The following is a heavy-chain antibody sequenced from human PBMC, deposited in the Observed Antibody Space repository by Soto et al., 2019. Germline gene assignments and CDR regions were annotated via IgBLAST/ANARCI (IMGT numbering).Heavy chain of an antibody. J-gene: IGHJ3*02. CDR3: ERVITTRGYSGYDSGPLAFDI. D-gene: IGHD5-12*01. V-gene: IGHV4-31*03. CDR2: IYYSGST. CDR1: GGSISSGGYY. Sequence: PPETLSLTCTVSGGSISSGGYYWSWIRQHPGKGLEWIGYIYYSGSTYYNPSLKSRVTISVDTSKNQFSLKLSSVTAADTAVYYCERVITTRGYSGYDSGPLAFDIWGQWTIVTVS.